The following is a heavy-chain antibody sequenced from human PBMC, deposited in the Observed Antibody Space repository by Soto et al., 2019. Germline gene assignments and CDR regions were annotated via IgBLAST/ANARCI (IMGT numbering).Heavy chain of an antibody. Sequence: QVQLVQSGAEVKKPGASVKVSCKASGYTFTSYGISWVRQAPGQGLEWMGWISAYNGNTNYAQKLQGRVTMTTDTSTSTAYMELRSLRSDDTAGYYCARLPARVDRLKYYYYGMDVWGQGTTVTVSS. D-gene: IGHD3-3*01. CDR2: ISAYNGNT. CDR3: ARLPARVDRLKYYYYGMDV. CDR1: GYTFTSYG. V-gene: IGHV1-18*01. J-gene: IGHJ6*02.